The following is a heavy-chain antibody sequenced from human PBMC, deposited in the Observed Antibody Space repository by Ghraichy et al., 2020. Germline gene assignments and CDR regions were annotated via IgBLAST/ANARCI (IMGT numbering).Heavy chain of an antibody. CDR1: GDSISSPNFY. Sequence: SETLSLTCTVSGDSISSPNFYWTWSRQHPGKGLEWIGCISPSGITYYNPSLRSRLSILLDTSKNQISLKLTSVTAADTAIYYCARVRDAYKTGNSWGQGTLVTVSS. CDR2: ISPSGIT. CDR3: ARVRDAYKTGNS. J-gene: IGHJ4*02. V-gene: IGHV4-31*03. D-gene: IGHD5-24*01.